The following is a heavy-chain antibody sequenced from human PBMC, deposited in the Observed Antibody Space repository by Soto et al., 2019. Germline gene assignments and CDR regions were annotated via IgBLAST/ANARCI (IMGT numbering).Heavy chain of an antibody. Sequence: EVQLVESGGGLVQPGGSLRLSCAASGFTFSSYSMNWVRQAPGKGLEWVSYISSSSSTIYYADSVKGRFTISRDNAKNSLYLQMNSLRDEDTAVYYCARGPRVQWLRLNDWGYFDYWGQGTLVTVSS. J-gene: IGHJ4*02. V-gene: IGHV3-48*02. CDR1: GFTFSSYS. CDR2: ISSSSSTI. D-gene: IGHD5-12*01. CDR3: ARGPRVQWLRLNDWGYFDY.